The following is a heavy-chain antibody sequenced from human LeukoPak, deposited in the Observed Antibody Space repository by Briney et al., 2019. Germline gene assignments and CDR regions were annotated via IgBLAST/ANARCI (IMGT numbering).Heavy chain of an antibody. CDR1: GYTFTSYA. D-gene: IGHD3-3*01. CDR2: INAGNGNT. CDR3: ARTTIFGVVILAFDP. V-gene: IGHV1-3*01. Sequence: EASVKVSCKASGYTFTSYAMHWVRQAPGQRLEWMGWINAGNGNTKYSQKFQGRVTITRDTSASTAYMELSSLRSEDTAVYYCARTTIFGVVILAFDPWGQGTLVTVSS. J-gene: IGHJ5*02.